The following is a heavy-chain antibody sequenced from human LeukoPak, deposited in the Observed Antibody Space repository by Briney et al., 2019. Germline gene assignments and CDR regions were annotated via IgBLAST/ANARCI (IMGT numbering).Heavy chain of an antibody. V-gene: IGHV4-4*07. CDR2: IHTSGST. Sequence: PSETLSLTCTVSGGSISNYHWSWIRQPAGKGLEGIGQIHTSGSTNYNPPLKSRVTMSIDTPENQVSLTIRSVTAADTAIYYCARRDISTGWSFDYWGQGTLVTVSS. CDR3: ARRDISTGWSFDY. J-gene: IGHJ4*02. CDR1: GGSISNYH. D-gene: IGHD6-19*01.